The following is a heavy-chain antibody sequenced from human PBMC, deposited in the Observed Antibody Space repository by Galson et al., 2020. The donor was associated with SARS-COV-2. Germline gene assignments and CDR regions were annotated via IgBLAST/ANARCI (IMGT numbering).Heavy chain of an antibody. Sequence: SVKVSCKASGGTFSSYAISWVRQAPGQGLEWMGGIIPIFGTANYAQKFQGRVTITADESTSPPYMELSSLRSEDTAVYYCARGGRDYGGTSDAFDSWGQGTMVTVSS. CDR1: GGTFSSYA. CDR3: ARGGRDYGGTSDAFDS. J-gene: IGHJ3*02. D-gene: IGHD4-17*01. V-gene: IGHV1-69*13. CDR2: IIPIFGTA.